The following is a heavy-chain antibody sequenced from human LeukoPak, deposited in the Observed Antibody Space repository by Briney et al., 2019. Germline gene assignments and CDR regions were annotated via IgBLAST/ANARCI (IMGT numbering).Heavy chain of an antibody. CDR3: ARGRLEYYYMDV. D-gene: IGHD1-1*01. CDR2: IHHTGAT. V-gene: IGHV4-34*01. Sequence: SETLSLTCAAYGGSLSGYFWSWIRQPPGKGLEWIGEIHHTGATNYKPSLKSRVSISLDMSKNQLSLEMRSVTAADTAVYYCARGRLEYYYMDVWGRGTTVTVSS. J-gene: IGHJ6*03. CDR1: GGSLSGYF.